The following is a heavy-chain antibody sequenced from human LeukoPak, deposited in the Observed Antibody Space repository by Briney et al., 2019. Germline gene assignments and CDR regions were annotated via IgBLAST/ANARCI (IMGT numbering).Heavy chain of an antibody. V-gene: IGHV1-18*01. Sequence: GASVKVSCKASGYTFTCYGITWVRQAPGQGLGWMGWMSAYNGNTNYAQKFQGRVTMTTETSTRTAYMELRSLRSDDAAVYYCARIDLAYGSGTYYSSYFEYWGQGTLVTVSS. CDR3: ARIDLAYGSGTYYSSYFEY. D-gene: IGHD3-10*01. CDR2: MSAYNGNT. J-gene: IGHJ4*02. CDR1: GYTFTCYG.